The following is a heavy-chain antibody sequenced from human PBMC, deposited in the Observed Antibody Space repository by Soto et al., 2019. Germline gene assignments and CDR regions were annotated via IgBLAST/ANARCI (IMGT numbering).Heavy chain of an antibody. Sequence: QVQLVQSGAEVKQPGSSVKVSCKASGGTFSSYAISWGRQAPGQGLEWMGGIIPIFGTANYAQKFQGRVTITADESTSQAYMELSSLRSEDTAVYYCARRQYFDWLLRESMDVWGQGTTVTVSS. D-gene: IGHD3-9*01. CDR2: IIPIFGTA. CDR3: ARRQYFDWLLRESMDV. V-gene: IGHV1-69*01. J-gene: IGHJ6*02. CDR1: GGTFSSYA.